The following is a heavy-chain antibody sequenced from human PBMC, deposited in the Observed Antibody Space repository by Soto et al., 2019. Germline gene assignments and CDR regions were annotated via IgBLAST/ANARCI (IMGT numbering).Heavy chain of an antibody. CDR3: ARSMYNYGPGYFDY. D-gene: IGHD5-18*01. Sequence: QVQLQASGPGLVKPSETLSLTCAVSGYSISSGYCWGWIRQPPGKGLEWIRSIYSSGSTYYNPSPKGRVTILVDTSRNQFPLGLSSVTAADTAVYSCARSMYNYGPGYFDYCGQGTLLTVSP. CDR2: IYSSGST. V-gene: IGHV4-38-2*01. J-gene: IGHJ4*02. CDR1: GYSISSGYC.